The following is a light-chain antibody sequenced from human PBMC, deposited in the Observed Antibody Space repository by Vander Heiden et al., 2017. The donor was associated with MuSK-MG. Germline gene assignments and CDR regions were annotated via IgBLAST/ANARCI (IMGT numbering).Light chain of an antibody. Sequence: LMTQSPLTLSVSPGERATLSCRASQDVSDKIAWYQQRPGQAPWLLIYGASTRATGVPVRFSGGGSGTEFTLTITSVQSEDSAVYYCQQYDIWPPWTFGQGTKVET. CDR3: QQYDIWPPWT. V-gene: IGKV3D-15*01. J-gene: IGKJ1*01. CDR2: GAS. CDR1: QDVSDK.